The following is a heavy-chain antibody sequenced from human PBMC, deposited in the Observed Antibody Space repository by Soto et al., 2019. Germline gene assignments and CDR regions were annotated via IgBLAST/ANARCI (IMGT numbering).Heavy chain of an antibody. J-gene: IGHJ5*02. CDR2: IYYSGST. V-gene: IGHV4-39*01. Sequence: QLQLQESGPGLVKPSETLSLTCTVSGGSISSSSYYWGWIRQPPGKGLEWIGSIYYSGSTYYNPSLKSRVTTSVDTSKNQFSLKLSSVTAADTAVYYCARHVTTPRIAVQTETQYNWFDPWGQGTLVTVSS. CDR1: GGSISSSSYY. CDR3: ARHVTTPRIAVQTETQYNWFDP. D-gene: IGHD6-19*01.